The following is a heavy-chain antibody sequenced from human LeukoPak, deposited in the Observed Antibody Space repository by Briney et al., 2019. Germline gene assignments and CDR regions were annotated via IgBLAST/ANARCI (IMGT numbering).Heavy chain of an antibody. CDR1: GDTITDY. D-gene: IGHD3-3*01. J-gene: IGHJ4*02. V-gene: IGHV4-4*07. Sequence: SETLSLTCTVSGDTITDYWGWIRQPAGKGLEWIGRIHASGSTKYNPALKSRVTISVDNSKNQFSLKLNSVTAADTAVYYCARHRPDLWRGYSPFDYWGQGTLVTVSS. CDR3: ARHRPDLWRGYSPFDY. CDR2: IHASGST.